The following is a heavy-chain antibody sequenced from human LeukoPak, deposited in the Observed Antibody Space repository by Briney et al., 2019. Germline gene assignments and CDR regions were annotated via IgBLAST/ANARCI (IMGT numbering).Heavy chain of an antibody. J-gene: IGHJ3*02. V-gene: IGHV4-59*01. CDR2: IYYSGST. Sequence: SGTLSLTCTVSGGSISSYYRNWIRQPPGKGLEWIGYIYYSGSTNYNPSLTSRVTISLDTSKNQFSLRLSSVTAADTAVYYCARSEYSYGADAFDIWGQGTMVTVSS. CDR1: GGSISSYY. D-gene: IGHD5-18*01. CDR3: ARSEYSYGADAFDI.